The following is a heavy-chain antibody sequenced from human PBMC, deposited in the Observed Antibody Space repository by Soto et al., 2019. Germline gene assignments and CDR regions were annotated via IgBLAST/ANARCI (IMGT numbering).Heavy chain of an antibody. D-gene: IGHD4-4*01. CDR3: AKMASDYINSLDA. Sequence: EVQLLESGGGLVQPGGSLRLSCAASGFTFNAYAMTWVRQAPGKGLEWVASVGGSGGNTYYAHSVKGRFTISRDNFKNTLHLKMNRLRADDAAVYFCAKMASDYINSLDAGGQGTLFPVSS. CDR2: VGGSGGNT. V-gene: IGHV3-23*01. CDR1: GFTFNAYA. J-gene: IGHJ5*02.